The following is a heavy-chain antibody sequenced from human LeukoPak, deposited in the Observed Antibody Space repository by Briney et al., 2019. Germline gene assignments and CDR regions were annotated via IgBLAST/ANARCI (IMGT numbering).Heavy chain of an antibody. CDR3: ARGRSITLLRGVAMSDGFDI. D-gene: IGHD3-10*01. CDR1: GFTFSSYS. V-gene: IGHV3-21*01. J-gene: IGHJ3*02. CDR2: IDTSGSYI. Sequence: GGSLRLSCAASGFTFSSYSMNWVRQAPGKGLEWVSFIDTSGSYIYYGDSLKGRVIISRDNAKNSLYLQMNGLRAEDTAVYYCARGRSITLLRGVAMSDGFDIWGQGAMVTVSS.